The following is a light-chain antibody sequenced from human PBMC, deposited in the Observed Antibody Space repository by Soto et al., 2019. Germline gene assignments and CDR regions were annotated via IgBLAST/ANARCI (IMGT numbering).Light chain of an antibody. J-gene: IGLJ2*01. V-gene: IGLV2-8*01. CDR2: DVI. CDR3: SSYAGRNNLVI. Sequence: QSALTQPPSASGSPGQSVTISCTGTSSDVGGYNSVSWYQRHPGQAPKLMIYDVIKRPSGVPDRFSGSKSGNTASLTVSGLQADDEADYYCSSYAGRNNLVIFGGGTKLTVL. CDR1: SSDVGGYNS.